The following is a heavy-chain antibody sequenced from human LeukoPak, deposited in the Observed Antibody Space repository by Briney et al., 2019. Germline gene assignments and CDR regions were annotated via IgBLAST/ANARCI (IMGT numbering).Heavy chain of an antibody. J-gene: IGHJ5*02. Sequence: GGSLRLSCAASGFTFSDYYMSWIRQAPGKGLEWISYISPDSKTIRYADSVKGRFTFSRDNARNSLYLQMNSLGADDTAVYYCARDPRNKGFDPWGQGTLVTVSS. CDR3: ARDPRNKGFDP. D-gene: IGHD1/OR15-1a*01. V-gene: IGHV3-11*04. CDR2: ISPDSKTI. CDR1: GFTFSDYY.